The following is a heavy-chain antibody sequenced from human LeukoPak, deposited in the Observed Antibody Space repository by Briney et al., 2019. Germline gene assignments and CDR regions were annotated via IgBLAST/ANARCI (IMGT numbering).Heavy chain of an antibody. CDR3: ARDKGGGYSYTDY. Sequence: GRSLRLSCAASGFTFSSYGMHWVRQAPGKGLEWVATIWYDGSNKYYADSVKGRFTISRDSSKNTLDLQMNSLRAEDTAVYYCARDKGGGYSYTDYWGQGTLVTVSS. V-gene: IGHV3-33*01. CDR2: IWYDGSNK. J-gene: IGHJ4*02. CDR1: GFTFSSYG. D-gene: IGHD5-18*01.